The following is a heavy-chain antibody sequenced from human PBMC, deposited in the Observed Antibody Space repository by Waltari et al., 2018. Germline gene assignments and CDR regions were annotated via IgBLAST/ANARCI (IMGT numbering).Heavy chain of an antibody. CDR3: SRMKRTIFGVVTDY. D-gene: IGHD3-3*01. CDR2: IYYSVRT. J-gene: IGHJ4*02. Sequence: QVQLQESGPGLVKPSQTLSLTCTVSGGSISSGDYYWIWIRQPPGKGLEWIGYIYYSVRTYYNPSLKSRVTRSVDTSKNPFSLKLSSVTAADTAVYYCSRMKRTIFGVVTDYWGQGTLVTVSS. V-gene: IGHV4-30-4*08. CDR1: GGSISSGDYY.